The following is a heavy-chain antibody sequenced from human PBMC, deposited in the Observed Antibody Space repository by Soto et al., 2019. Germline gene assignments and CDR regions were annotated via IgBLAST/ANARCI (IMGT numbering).Heavy chain of an antibody. J-gene: IGHJ5*02. CDR3: ARGGVGIAAAGTGRWFDP. CDR2: INHSGST. Sequence: SETLSLTCAVYGGSFSGYYWGWIRQPPGKGLEWIGEINHSGSTNYNPSLKSRVTISVDTSKNQFSLKLSSVTAADTAVYYCARGGVGIAAAGTGRWFDPWGQGTLVTVSS. CDR1: GGSFSGYY. D-gene: IGHD6-13*01. V-gene: IGHV4-34*01.